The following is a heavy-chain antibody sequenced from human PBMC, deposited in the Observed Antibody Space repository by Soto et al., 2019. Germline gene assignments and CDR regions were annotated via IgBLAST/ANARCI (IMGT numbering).Heavy chain of an antibody. CDR1: GYTFTSYY. Sequence: ASVKVSCKASGYTFTSYYMHWVRQAPGQGLEWMGIINPSGGSTSYAQKFQGRVTMTRDTSTSTVYMELSSLRSEDTAVYYCARRIAAAGTDYYYYYGMDVWGQGTTVTVS. V-gene: IGHV1-46*01. CDR3: ARRIAAAGTDYYYYYGMDV. D-gene: IGHD6-13*01. J-gene: IGHJ6*02. CDR2: INPSGGST.